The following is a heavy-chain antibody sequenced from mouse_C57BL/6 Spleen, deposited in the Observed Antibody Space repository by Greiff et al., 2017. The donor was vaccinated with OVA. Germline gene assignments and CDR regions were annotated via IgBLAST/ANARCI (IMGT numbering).Heavy chain of an antibody. J-gene: IGHJ4*01. CDR3: ASQGYYGSSLYAMDY. CDR1: GYTFTSYW. D-gene: IGHD1-1*01. V-gene: IGHV1-64*01. Sequence: QVQLQQPGAELVKPGASVKLSCKASGYTFTSYWMHWVKQRSGQGLEWIGMIHPNGGSTNYTEKFKSKATLTVDKSSSTAYMQLSSLTSEDSAVYDCASQGYYGSSLYAMDYWGQGTSVTVSS. CDR2: IHPNGGST.